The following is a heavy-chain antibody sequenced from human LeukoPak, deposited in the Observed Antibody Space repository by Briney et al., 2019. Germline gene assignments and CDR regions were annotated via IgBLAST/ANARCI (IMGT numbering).Heavy chain of an antibody. CDR1: AFTFSSYS. J-gene: IGHJ4*02. D-gene: IGHD3-3*01. Sequence: PGPCLTLSYPASAFTFSSYSTEWARQEPGKGLEWLSSISSGSRYTYYADSVKGRFIISRDNAKNSLYLQMNSLRAEDTAVDYCARGRITIFGVVTSYYFDYWGQGTLVTVSS. CDR3: ARGRITIFGVVTSYYFDY. V-gene: IGHV3-21*04. CDR2: ISSGSRYT.